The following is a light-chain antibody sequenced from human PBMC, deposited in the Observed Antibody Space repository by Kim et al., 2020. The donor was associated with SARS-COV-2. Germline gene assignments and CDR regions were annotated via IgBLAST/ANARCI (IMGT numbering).Light chain of an antibody. V-gene: IGKV3-15*01. CDR3: QQYNNWPPRTT. J-gene: IGKJ4*01. CDR2: GAS. Sequence: EIVMTQSPATLSVSPGERATLSCRASQSVSSNLAWYQQKPGPAPRLLIYGASTRATGIPARFSGSGSGTEFTLTISSLQSEDFAVYYCQQYNNWPPRTTFGGGTKVDIK. CDR1: QSVSSN.